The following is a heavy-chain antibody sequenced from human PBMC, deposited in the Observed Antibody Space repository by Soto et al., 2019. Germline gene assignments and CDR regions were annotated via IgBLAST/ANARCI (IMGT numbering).Heavy chain of an antibody. J-gene: IGHJ4*02. CDR1: GFTFSSYA. CDR3: AKISVVVVAATFGTFDY. D-gene: IGHD2-15*01. V-gene: IGHV3-23*01. Sequence: EVQLLESGGGLVQPGGSLRLSCAASGFTFSSYAMSWVRQAPGKGLEWVSAISSSGGSTYYADSVKGRFTISRDNSKNTLYLQMNSLRAEDTAVYYCAKISVVVVAATFGTFDYWGQGTLVTVSS. CDR2: ISSSGGST.